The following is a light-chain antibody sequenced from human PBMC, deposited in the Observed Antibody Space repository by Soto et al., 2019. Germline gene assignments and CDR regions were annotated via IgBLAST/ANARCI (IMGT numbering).Light chain of an antibody. CDR2: AAS. CDR3: QHYARLPPT. V-gene: IGKV1-33*01. CDR1: QDIXNY. J-gene: IGKJ4*01. Sequence: DIQMTQSPSSLSASVGDRVTITXQXTQDIXNYLNWYQQKPGKAPKLLIYAASNLETGVPSRFSGSGSGTHFTFTISSLQPEDFATYYCQHYARLPPTFGGGTKVEIK.